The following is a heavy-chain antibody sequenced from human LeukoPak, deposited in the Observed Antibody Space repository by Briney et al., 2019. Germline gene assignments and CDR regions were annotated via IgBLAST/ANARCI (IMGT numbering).Heavy chain of an antibody. CDR2: ISSSSSYI. D-gene: IGHD6-19*01. V-gene: IGHV3-21*01. CDR3: ARANWIDSGWSGGDY. CDR1: GFTFSSYS. Sequence: GGSLRISCAASGFTFSSYSMNWVRQAPGKGLEWVSSISSSSSYIYYADSVKGRFTISRDNAKNSLYLQMNSLRAEDTAVYYCARANWIDSGWSGGDYWGQGTLVTVSS. J-gene: IGHJ4*02.